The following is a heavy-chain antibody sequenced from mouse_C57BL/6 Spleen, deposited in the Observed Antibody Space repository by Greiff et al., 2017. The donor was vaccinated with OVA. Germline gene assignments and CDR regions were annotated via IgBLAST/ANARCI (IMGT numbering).Heavy chain of an antibody. D-gene: IGHD1-1*01. CDR3: ARDGGSSWYFDV. J-gene: IGHJ1*03. Sequence: EVQLQESGPGLVKPSQSLSLTCSVTGYSITSGYYWNWIRQFPGNKLEWMGYISYDGSNNYNPSLKNRISITRDTSKNQFFLKLNSVTTEDTATYYCARDGGSSWYFDVWGTGTTVTVSS. CDR2: ISYDGSN. CDR1: GYSITSGYY. V-gene: IGHV3-6*01.